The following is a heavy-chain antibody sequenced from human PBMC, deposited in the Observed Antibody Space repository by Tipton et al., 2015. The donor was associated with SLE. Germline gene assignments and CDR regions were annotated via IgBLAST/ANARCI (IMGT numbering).Heavy chain of an antibody. CDR3: ARHRGYFTVSDYLNY. J-gene: IGHJ4*02. D-gene: IGHD3-10*01. V-gene: IGHV4-39*07. Sequence: WVRQSPGKGLEWIGNIYYSGNTYYSLSLESRVTISVDTSKNQFSLKLSSVTAADTAVYYCARHRGYFTVSDYLNYWGQGTLVTVSS. CDR2: IYYSGNT.